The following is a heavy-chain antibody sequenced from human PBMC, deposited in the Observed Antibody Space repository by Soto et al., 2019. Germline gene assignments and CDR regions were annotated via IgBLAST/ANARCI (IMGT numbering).Heavy chain of an antibody. Sequence: QVQLVQSGAEVKKPGASVKVSCKASGYIFTGYYMHWVRQAPGQGLEWMGWINPNSGDTNYAQKFQAWVTMTRDTSISTAYRELSRLKSDDTAVYYCARTDVGPDWYFDLWGRGTLVTVSS. D-gene: IGHD3-16*01. V-gene: IGHV1-2*04. CDR1: GYIFTGYY. CDR3: ARTDVGPDWYFDL. J-gene: IGHJ2*01. CDR2: INPNSGDT.